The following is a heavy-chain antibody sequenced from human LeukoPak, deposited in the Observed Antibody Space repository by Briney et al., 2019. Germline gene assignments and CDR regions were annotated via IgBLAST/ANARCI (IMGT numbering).Heavy chain of an antibody. CDR2: IDYSGST. J-gene: IGHJ4*02. Sequence: SETLSPTCAVYGGSFSGYYWSWIRQPPGKWLEWVGSIDYSGSTYYNPSLKSRVTISVDKSKNHFSLKLSSVTAADTAVYYCATIKQKMTFAYWGQGQVATVSS. V-gene: IGHV4-34*01. CDR3: ATIKQKMTFAY. CDR1: GGSFSGYY. D-gene: IGHD5-24*01.